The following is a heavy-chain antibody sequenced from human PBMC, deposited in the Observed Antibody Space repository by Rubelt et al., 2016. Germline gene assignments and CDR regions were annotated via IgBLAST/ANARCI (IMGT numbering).Heavy chain of an antibody. CDR2: TWYDGSNK. J-gene: IGHJ4*02. D-gene: IGHD3-10*01. Sequence: EWVAVTWYDGSNKYYADSVKGRFTISRDNSKNTLYLQMNSLRAEDTAVYYCARLERGSYYDSWGQGTLVTVSS. V-gene: IGHV3-33*01. CDR3: ARLERGSYYDS.